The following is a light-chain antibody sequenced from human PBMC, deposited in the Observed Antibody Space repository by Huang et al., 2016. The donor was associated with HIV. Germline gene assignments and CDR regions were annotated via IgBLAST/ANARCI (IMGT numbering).Light chain of an antibody. J-gene: IGKJ1*01. Sequence: EIVLTPSPGTLSLSPGERATLSCRAIPSVRDNYLAWYQQKPGQAPRLLIYGASSRATGIPDRFSGSGSGTDFTLTISRLEPEDFAVYYWQQHSQSPRTFGQGTKVEIK. CDR1: PSVRDNY. CDR2: GAS. V-gene: IGKV3-20*01. CDR3: QQHSQSPRT.